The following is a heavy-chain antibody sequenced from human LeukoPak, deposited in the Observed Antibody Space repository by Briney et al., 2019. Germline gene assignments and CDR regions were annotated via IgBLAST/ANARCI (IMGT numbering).Heavy chain of an antibody. D-gene: IGHD3-10*01. CDR3: ARESHYYGSGSYPS. CDR2: IYYSGST. Sequence: SETLSLTCTVSGGSISSSSYYWGWIRQPPGKGLEWIGSIYYSGSTYYNPSLKSRVTISVDTSKNQFSLKLSSVTAADTAVYYCARESHYYGSGSYPSWGQGTLVTVSS. J-gene: IGHJ4*02. V-gene: IGHV4-39*07. CDR1: GGSISSSSYY.